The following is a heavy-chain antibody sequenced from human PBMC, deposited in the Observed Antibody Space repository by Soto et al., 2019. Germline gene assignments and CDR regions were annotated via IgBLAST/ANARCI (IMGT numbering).Heavy chain of an antibody. Sequence: PSETLSLTCTVYGGSVSGYYLSWIRQPPVKGLEWIGEINHTGGTYYNPSLKSRVTISVDTSKNQFSLKLRSVTAADTAVYYCARLGSSFDPWGQGTLVTVPQ. CDR1: GGSVSGYY. D-gene: IGHD2-2*01. CDR3: ARLGSSFDP. V-gene: IGHV4-34*01. CDR2: INHTGGT. J-gene: IGHJ5*02.